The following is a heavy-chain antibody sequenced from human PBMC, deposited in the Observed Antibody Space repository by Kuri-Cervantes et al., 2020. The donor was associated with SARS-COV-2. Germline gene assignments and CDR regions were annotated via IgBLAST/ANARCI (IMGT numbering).Heavy chain of an antibody. CDR3: AKVRVARYTYGYGFDY. D-gene: IGHD5-18*01. CDR1: GFTFSGSG. CDR2: ISHDGART. Sequence: GESLKISCVASGFTFSGSGMHWVRQAPGKGLEWVAVISHDGARTHYADFVRGRFTVSRDTSKNTLFLQMNSLRAEDTAVYYCAKVRVARYTYGYGFDYWGQGTLVTVSS. J-gene: IGHJ4*02. V-gene: IGHV3-30*18.